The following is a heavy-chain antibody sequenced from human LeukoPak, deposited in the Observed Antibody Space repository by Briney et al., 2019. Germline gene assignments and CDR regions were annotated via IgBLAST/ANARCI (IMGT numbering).Heavy chain of an antibody. Sequence: GRSLRLSCAASGFTFDDYAMHWVRQAPGKGLEWVSGISWNSGSIGYADSVKGRFTISRDNAKNSLYLQMNSLRAEDTAVYYCARGEVWGQGTLVTVSS. V-gene: IGHV3-9*01. CDR3: ARGEV. CDR1: GFTFDDYA. J-gene: IGHJ4*02. D-gene: IGHD1-26*01. CDR2: ISWNSGSI.